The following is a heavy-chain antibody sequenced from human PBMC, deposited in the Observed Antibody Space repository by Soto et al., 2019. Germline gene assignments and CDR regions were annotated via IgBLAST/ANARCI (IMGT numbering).Heavy chain of an antibody. CDR1: GGSISTSDYY. V-gene: IGHV4-31*03. D-gene: IGHD3-10*01. CDR3: ARDPRRTRGWHFDL. J-gene: IGHJ2*01. Sequence: QVQLQESGPGLVRPSQTLSLTCTVSGGSISTSDYYWSWIRQHPVRDLEWIGYVYFSGDTFYNPSLESRVVISVDTSENRFSLKLTSLTAADTAVYYCARDPRRTRGWHFDLWGRGTLVTVSS. CDR2: VYFSGDT.